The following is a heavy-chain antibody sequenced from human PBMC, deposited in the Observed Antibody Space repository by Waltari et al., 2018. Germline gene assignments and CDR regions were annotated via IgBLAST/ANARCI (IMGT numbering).Heavy chain of an antibody. CDR3: AKDLYWWTAADY. J-gene: IGHJ4*02. Sequence: EVQLLESGGGLIQPGGSLRLSCAASGFVFRTNAMSWVRQSQGKGLEWVSGIGSGGETHYTDSVKGRFTISRDNSKSSLYLQMNSLRAEDTAVYYCAKDLYWWTAADYWGQGILVTVSS. CDR2: IGSGGET. D-gene: IGHD6-13*01. V-gene: IGHV3-23*01. CDR1: GFVFRTNA.